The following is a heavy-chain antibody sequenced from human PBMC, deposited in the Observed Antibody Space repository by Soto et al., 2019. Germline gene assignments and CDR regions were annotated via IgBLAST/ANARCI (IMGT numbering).Heavy chain of an antibody. CDR1: GFAFNAYN. CDR3: VRDFMWAFDY. J-gene: IGHJ4*02. Sequence: WGSLRLSCATSGFAFNAYNMNWVRQAPGKGLEWVSYMSITDAIYYADSVRGRFTISRDYSKNSLDLQMNSLREEDTAVYYCVRDFMWAFDYWGQGTLVTVSS. CDR2: MSITDAI. D-gene: IGHD1-26*01. V-gene: IGHV3-48*02.